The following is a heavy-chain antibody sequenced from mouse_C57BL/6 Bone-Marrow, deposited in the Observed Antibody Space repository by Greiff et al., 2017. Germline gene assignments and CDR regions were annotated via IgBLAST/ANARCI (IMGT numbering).Heavy chain of an antibody. CDR1: GYAFSSYW. D-gene: IGHD1-1*01. Sequence: VQLQQSGAELVKPGASVKISCKASGYAFSSYWMNWVKQRPGKGLEWIGQIYPGDGDTNYNGKFKGKATLTADKSSSTAYMQLSSLTSEDSAVYVGARWGGYGSSGAWFAYWGKGTLVTVSA. CDR2: IYPGDGDT. J-gene: IGHJ3*01. CDR3: ARWGGYGSSGAWFAY. V-gene: IGHV1-80*01.